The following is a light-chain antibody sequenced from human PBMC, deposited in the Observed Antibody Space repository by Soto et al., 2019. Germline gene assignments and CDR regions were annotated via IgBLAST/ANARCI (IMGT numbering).Light chain of an antibody. J-gene: IGKJ2*01. CDR3: QQYNNLPGDT. CDR1: QSVNNY. Sequence: EIILTQSPASLSVSPGERATLSCRASQSVNNYLSWYQQKPGQAPRLLIYGESTRATGITSQFRGSGSGTEFTLPITSLQSEAFAVSFCQQYNNLPGDTFGQENKLVIK. V-gene: IGKV3-15*01. CDR2: GES.